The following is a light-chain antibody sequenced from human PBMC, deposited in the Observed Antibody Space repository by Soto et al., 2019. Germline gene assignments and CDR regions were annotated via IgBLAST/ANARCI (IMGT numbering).Light chain of an antibody. J-gene: IGKJ1*01. CDR1: QSVSRSY. Sequence: EIVLTQSPGTLSLSPGDRATLSCRASQSVSRSYLGWYQQKPGQAPRLLMYGASIGAAGVPDRFSGSGSGTEFTLTISRLEPEDFTVYYCHHYETFGQGTKVEIK. CDR3: HHYET. CDR2: GAS. V-gene: IGKV3-20*01.